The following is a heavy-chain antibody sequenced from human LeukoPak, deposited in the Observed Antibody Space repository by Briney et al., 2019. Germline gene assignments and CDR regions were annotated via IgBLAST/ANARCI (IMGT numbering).Heavy chain of an antibody. CDR2: ISSNGGST. J-gene: IGHJ6*03. Sequence: RSGGSLRLSCAASGFTFDEYAMHWVRQAPGKGLEYVSAISSNGGSTYYANSVKGRFTISRDNSKNTLYLQMGSLRAEDMAVYYCARKHYYYYYMDVWGKGTTVTISS. CDR1: GFTFDEYA. CDR3: ARKHYYYYYMDV. V-gene: IGHV3-64*01.